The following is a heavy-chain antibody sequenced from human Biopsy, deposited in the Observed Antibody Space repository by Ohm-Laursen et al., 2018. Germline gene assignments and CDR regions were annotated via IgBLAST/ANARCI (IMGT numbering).Heavy chain of an antibody. Sequence: GTLSLTCTVSGGPIDRYYWSWIRQPPGKALEWIGYIYFPGRTSYNPSLKSRVTMSVNTSKKQFSLRLSSVTAADTAVYYCASAGYNPDWNFDLWGRGTRVTVSS. V-gene: IGHV4-59*12. J-gene: IGHJ2*01. CDR1: GGPIDRYY. CDR2: IYFPGRT. D-gene: IGHD5-24*01. CDR3: ASAGYNPDWNFDL.